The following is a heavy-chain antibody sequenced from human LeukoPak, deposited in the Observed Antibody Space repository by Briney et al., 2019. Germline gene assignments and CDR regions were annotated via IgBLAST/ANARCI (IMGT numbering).Heavy chain of an antibody. CDR1: GFIFSNHA. J-gene: IGHJ3*02. D-gene: IGHD2-2*01. Sequence: GGSLRLSCAASGFIFSNHAMNWVRRAPGKGLEWVAIISGSSTVTYYVDSVKGRFTISRDNSKNTLYLQMNSLRAEDTAVYYCARSHQLADDAFDIWGQGTMVTVSS. CDR2: ISGSSTVT. CDR3: ARSHQLADDAFDI. V-gene: IGHV3-23*01.